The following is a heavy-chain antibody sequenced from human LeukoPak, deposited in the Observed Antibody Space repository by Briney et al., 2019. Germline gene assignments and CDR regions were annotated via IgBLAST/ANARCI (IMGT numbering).Heavy chain of an antibody. CDR1: GFTFSDYY. D-gene: IGHD3-22*01. CDR2: ISSSGSTI. CDR3: AKTYYYDSSGYYYLGWSDP. J-gene: IGHJ5*02. Sequence: RGSLRLSCAAAGFTFSDYYMSWIGQAPGKGLEWVSYISSSGSTIYYADSVKGRFTISRDNAKNSLYLQMNSLRAEDTAVYYCAKTYYYDSSGYYYLGWSDPWGQGTLVTVSS. V-gene: IGHV3-11*04.